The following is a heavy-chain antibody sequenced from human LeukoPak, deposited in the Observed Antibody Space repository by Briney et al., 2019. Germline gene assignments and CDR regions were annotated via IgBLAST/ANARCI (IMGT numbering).Heavy chain of an antibody. J-gene: IGHJ6*02. CDR2: FDPEDGET. D-gene: IGHD3-10*01. V-gene: IGHV1-24*01. Sequence: ASVKVSCKVSGYNLTELAVHWVRQAPGKGLEWMGHFDPEDGETIYAQNFQGRVTVTEDTSADTAYTELTSLRSEDTAVYYCATDRITMIRGGRTYFYRGTDAWGQGTTVIVSS. CDR1: GYNLTELA. CDR3: ATDRITMIRGGRTYFYRGTDA.